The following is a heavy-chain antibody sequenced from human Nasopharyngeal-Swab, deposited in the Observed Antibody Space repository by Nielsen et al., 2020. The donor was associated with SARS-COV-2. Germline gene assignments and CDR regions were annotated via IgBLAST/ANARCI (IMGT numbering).Heavy chain of an antibody. Sequence: GGSLRLSCAASGFTFSSYGMHWVRQAPGKGLEWAAVIWYDGSNKYYADSVKGRFTISRDNSKNTLYLRMNSLRAEDTAVYYCARGHNTYCGGDCYSLAPDYWGQGTLVTVSS. D-gene: IGHD2-21*02. V-gene: IGHV3-33*01. CDR1: GFTFSSYG. J-gene: IGHJ4*02. CDR3: ARGHNTYCGGDCYSLAPDY. CDR2: IWYDGSNK.